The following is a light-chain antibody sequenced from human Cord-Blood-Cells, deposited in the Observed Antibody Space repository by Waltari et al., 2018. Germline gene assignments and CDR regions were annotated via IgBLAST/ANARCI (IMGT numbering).Light chain of an antibody. CDR3: QQSYSTPLT. CDR1: QSISSY. CDR2: AAS. V-gene: IGKV1-39*01. J-gene: IGKJ4*01. Sequence: DIQMTKSPSSLSASVGDRVTITSRASQSISSYFNWYQQKPGKAPKLLSYAASSLQSGVPSRFSGSGSGTDFTLTISSLQPEDFATYYCQQSYSTPLTFGGGTKVEIK.